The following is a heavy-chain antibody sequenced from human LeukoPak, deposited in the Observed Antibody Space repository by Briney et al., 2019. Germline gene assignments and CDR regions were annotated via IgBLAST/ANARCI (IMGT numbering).Heavy chain of an antibody. J-gene: IGHJ3*02. D-gene: IGHD3-10*01. V-gene: IGHV4-59*08. CDR2: IYYSGST. CDR3: ARVPTAGGDYAFDI. Sequence: PSETLSLTCSVSGGSISNYYWSWIRQPPGKGLEWIGYIYYSGSTNYNPSLKSRVTISVDTSKNQFSLKLSSVTAADTAVYYCARVPTAGGDYAFDIWGQGTMVTVSS. CDR1: GGSISNYY.